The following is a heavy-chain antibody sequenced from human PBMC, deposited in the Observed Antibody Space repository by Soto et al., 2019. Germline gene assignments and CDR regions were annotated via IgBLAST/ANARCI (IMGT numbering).Heavy chain of an antibody. J-gene: IGHJ4*02. Sequence: PSETLSLTCAVYGGSFSGYYWSWIRQPPGKGLEWIGEINHSGSTNYNPSLKSRVTISVDTSKNQFSLKLSSVTAADTAVYYCARVRRVTLYYFDYWGQGTLVTVS. D-gene: IGHD2-21*02. V-gene: IGHV4-34*01. CDR2: INHSGST. CDR3: ARVRRVTLYYFDY. CDR1: GGSFSGYY.